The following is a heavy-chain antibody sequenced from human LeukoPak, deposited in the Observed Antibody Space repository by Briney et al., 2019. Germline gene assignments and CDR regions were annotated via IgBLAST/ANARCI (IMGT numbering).Heavy chain of an antibody. V-gene: IGHV4-59*01. CDR2: IYYSGST. Sequence: SETLSLTCTVSGDSISSYYWSWIRQPPGKGLEWIGYIYYSGSTNYNPSLKSRVTISVDTSKNQFSLKRSSVTAADTAVYYCARGEQRTDAFDIWGQGTMVTVSS. D-gene: IGHD6-25*01. CDR3: ARGEQRTDAFDI. CDR1: GDSISSYY. J-gene: IGHJ3*02.